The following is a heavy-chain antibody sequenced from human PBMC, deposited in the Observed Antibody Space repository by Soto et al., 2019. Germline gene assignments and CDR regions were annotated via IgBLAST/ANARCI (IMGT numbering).Heavy chain of an antibody. V-gene: IGHV3-11*01. Sequence: PGGSLRLSCAASGFTFSDYHMSWIRQAPGKGLEWVSYISETGNTKYYADSVKGRFTISRDNAKKSLYLQMNSLRAEDTAVYYCARDNFHSYYGMDVWGQGTTVAVSS. CDR1: GFTFSDYH. CDR3: ARDNFHSYYGMDV. D-gene: IGHD1-20*01. J-gene: IGHJ6*02. CDR2: ISETGNTK.